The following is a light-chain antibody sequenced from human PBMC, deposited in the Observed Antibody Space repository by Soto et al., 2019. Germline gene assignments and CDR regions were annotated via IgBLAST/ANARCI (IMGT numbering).Light chain of an antibody. CDR2: GSY. CDR3: QQYGSSRWS. Sequence: EIVLTQSPGTLSLSPGERATLSCRASQSVSSIYLSWYQQKPGQAPSLLIYGSYIIATGILDSFSGSGSGTDFTLTIRRLEPEDIAVYSCQQYGSSRWSFCQGTKVEI. J-gene: IGKJ1*01. CDR1: QSVSSIY. V-gene: IGKV3-20*01.